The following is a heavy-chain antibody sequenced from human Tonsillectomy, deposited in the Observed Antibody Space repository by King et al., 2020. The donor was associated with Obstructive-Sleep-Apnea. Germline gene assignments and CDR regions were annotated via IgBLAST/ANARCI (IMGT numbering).Heavy chain of an antibody. CDR2: IYYSGST. D-gene: IGHD3-3*01. CDR3: ASFPSSGYSGPHFDY. CDR1: GGSISSGDYY. J-gene: IGHJ4*02. Sequence: VQLQESGPGLVKPSQTLSLTCTVSGGSISSGDYYWSWIRQPPGKGLEWIGYIYYSGSTYYNPSLKSRVTISVDTSKNQFSLKLSSVTAADTAVYSCASFPSSGYSGPHFDYWGQGTLVTVSS. V-gene: IGHV4-30-4*01.